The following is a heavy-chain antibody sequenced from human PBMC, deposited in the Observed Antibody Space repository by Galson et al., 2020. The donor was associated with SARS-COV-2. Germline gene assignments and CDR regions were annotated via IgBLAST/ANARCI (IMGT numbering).Heavy chain of an antibody. CDR1: GGTFSSYA. CDR2: IIPIFGTA. J-gene: IGHJ6*02. V-gene: IGHV1-69*06. CDR3: ASGRLVIDYYGMDV. D-gene: IGHD3-9*01. Sequence: SVKVSCKASGGTFSSYAISWVRQAPGQGLEWMGGIIPIFGTANYAQKFQGRVTITADKSTSTAYMELSSLRSEDTAVYYCASGRLVIDYYGMDVWGQGTTVTVSS.